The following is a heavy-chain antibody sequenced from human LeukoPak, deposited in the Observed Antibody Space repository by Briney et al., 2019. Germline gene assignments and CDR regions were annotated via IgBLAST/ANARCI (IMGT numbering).Heavy chain of an antibody. V-gene: IGHV3-33*01. Sequence: GGSLRLSCAASGFTFSSYGMHWVRQAPGKGLECMDVIWYDGSNKYYADSVKGRFTISRDNSKNTLYLQMNSLRADDTAVNYCATENSGSYYGYFDSWGQGTLVTVSS. CDR2: IWYDGSNK. CDR3: ATENSGSYYGYFDS. J-gene: IGHJ4*03. CDR1: GFTFSSYG. D-gene: IGHD1-26*01.